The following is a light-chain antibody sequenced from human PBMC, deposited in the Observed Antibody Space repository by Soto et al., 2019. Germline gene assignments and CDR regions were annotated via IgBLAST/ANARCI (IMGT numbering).Light chain of an antibody. CDR1: QGISSY. J-gene: IGKJ1*01. V-gene: IGKV1-8*01. Sequence: IRLTHSPCSVSASLQARATXTCRASQGISSYLAWYQQKPGKAPKLLIYDASTLKSGVPSRFSGSGSGTDFTLTISCLQSEDFATYYCQQYYSYPWTFGQGTKVDIK. CDR2: DAS. CDR3: QQYYSYPWT.